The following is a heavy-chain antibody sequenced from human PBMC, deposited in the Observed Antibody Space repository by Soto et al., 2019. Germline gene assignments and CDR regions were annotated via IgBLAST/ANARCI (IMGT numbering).Heavy chain of an antibody. CDR3: GRCRTDSYAMDV. J-gene: IGHJ6*02. CDR1: GYSFTSYG. D-gene: IGHD5-18*01. CDR2: ISPYNGRT. V-gene: IGHV1-18*01. Sequence: QVHLVQSGSDVEKPGASVKVSCKASGYSFTSYGIGWVRQVPGQGPEWMGWISPYNGRTNYAQSVKGRVVMTTDISTNTAYLELRSLRSDDSAIYYCGRCRTDSYAMDVWGQGTRSPSP.